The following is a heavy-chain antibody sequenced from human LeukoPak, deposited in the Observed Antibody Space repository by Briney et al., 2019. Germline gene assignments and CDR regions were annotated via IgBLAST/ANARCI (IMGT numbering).Heavy chain of an antibody. Sequence: SETLSLTCTVSGGSISSYYWSWIRQPPGKGLEWIGYIYYSGSTNYNPSLKRRVTISVDTSKNQFSLKLSSVTAADTAVYYCARGSQDIVVVPAAKYYYYYYMAVWGKGTTVTTSS. CDR1: GGSISSYY. CDR2: IYYSGST. D-gene: IGHD2-2*01. CDR3: ARGSQDIVVVPAAKYYYYYYMAV. V-gene: IGHV4-59*01. J-gene: IGHJ6*03.